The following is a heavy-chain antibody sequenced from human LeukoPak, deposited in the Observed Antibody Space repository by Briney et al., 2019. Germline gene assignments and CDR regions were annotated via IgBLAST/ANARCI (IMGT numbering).Heavy chain of an antibody. D-gene: IGHD1-26*01. CDR1: GGSVNSFY. J-gene: IGHJ4*02. CDR2: IYSSGST. CDR3: ARVSVSGTYDY. V-gene: IGHV4-4*07. Sequence: PLETLSLTCTVSGGSVNSFYWTWIRQPGGKGLEWIGRIYSSGSTNYNPSLKNRVTISVDTSKNQFSLKLTSVTAADTAVYYCARVSVSGTYDYWGQGTLVTVSS.